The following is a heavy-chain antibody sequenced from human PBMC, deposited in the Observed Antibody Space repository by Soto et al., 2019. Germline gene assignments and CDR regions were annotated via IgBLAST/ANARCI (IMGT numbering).Heavy chain of an antibody. CDR1: GGFISGYY. CDR3: ARDECSYGFFDY. CDR2: IYDSGST. D-gene: IGHD5-18*01. Sequence: PSETLSLTCTVSGGFISGYYWSWIRQPPGKGLEWIGYIYDSGSTKYNPSLKSRVTISVDTSKNHFSLKLSSVTAADTAVYYCARDECSYGFFDYWGQGILVTVSS. J-gene: IGHJ4*02. V-gene: IGHV4-59*01.